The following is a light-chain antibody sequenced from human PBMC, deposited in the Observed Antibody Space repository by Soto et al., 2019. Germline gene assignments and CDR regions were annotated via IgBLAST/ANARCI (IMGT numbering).Light chain of an antibody. CDR1: QSVSSN. Sequence: EVVMTQSPATLSVSPGERATLSCRASQSVSSNLAWYQQKPGQAPRLLIYGASTRATGIPARFSGSGSGTDFTLTINSLEPEDFAVYYCQQRGNRPPWTFGQGTKVDI. V-gene: IGKV3D-15*01. CDR2: GAS. J-gene: IGKJ1*01. CDR3: QQRGNRPPWT.